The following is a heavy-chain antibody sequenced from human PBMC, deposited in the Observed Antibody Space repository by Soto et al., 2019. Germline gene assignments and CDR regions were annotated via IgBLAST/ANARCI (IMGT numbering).Heavy chain of an antibody. CDR2: TRNSGGA. CDR1: SGSVFSSNW. CDR3: ASHLVMAGTRGFDH. Sequence: QVQLQESGPGLVKPSGTLSLTCAVSSGSVFSSNWWSWVRLPPGKGLEWIGETRNSGGANYNPSLKSRVNITVDRSRNHIFLELGSVTAADTAVYYCASHLVMAGTRGFDHWGLGTLVTVSS. D-gene: IGHD6-19*01. J-gene: IGHJ4*02. V-gene: IGHV4-4*02.